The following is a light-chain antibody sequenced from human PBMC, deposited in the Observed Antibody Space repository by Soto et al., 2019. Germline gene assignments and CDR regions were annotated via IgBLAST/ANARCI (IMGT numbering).Light chain of an antibody. CDR1: SSDVGGYNY. CDR2: DVS. CDR3: SSYTSRSSSTYV. J-gene: IGLJ1*01. Sequence: QSVLTQPASVSGSPGQSITISCTGTSSDVGGYNYVSWYQQHSGKAPKLMIYDVSNRPSGVSNRFSGSKSGNTASLTISGLQAEDEADYYCSSYTSRSSSTYVFGTGTKVTVL. V-gene: IGLV2-14*01.